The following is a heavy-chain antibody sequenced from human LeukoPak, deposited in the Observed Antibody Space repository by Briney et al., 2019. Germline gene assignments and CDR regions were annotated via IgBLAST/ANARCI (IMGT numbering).Heavy chain of an antibody. CDR3: ARLSYWVFEI. J-gene: IGHJ3*02. CDR2: IKTDGSEK. CDR1: GFTFW. Sequence: GGSLRLSCEGSGFTFWMGWVRRAPGKGLQWVANIKTDGSEKYYVDSVKGRFTISRDNAKNLLYLQMSSLRAEDTAVYFCARLSYWVFEIWGQGTMVTVSS. D-gene: IGHD2-21*01. V-gene: IGHV3-7*01.